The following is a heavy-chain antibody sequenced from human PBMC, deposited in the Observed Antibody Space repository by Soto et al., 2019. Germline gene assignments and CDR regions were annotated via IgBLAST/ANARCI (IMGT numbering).Heavy chain of an antibody. V-gene: IGHV3-74*01. CDR3: STVFES. D-gene: IGHD4-17*01. Sequence: EVQLLQSGGGSVQPGGSLRLSCAASGFTFTNSWMHWVRQVPGKGLVWVSRIDGVGAGTSYSDSVRGRFTISRDNAENMLFLRLNGLGADVKAVDYCSTVFESWGQGALVTVSS. J-gene: IGHJ4*02. CDR2: IDGVGAGT. CDR1: GFTFTNSW.